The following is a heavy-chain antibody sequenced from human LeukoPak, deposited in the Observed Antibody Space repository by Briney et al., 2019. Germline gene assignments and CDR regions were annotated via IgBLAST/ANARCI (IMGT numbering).Heavy chain of an antibody. CDR3: ARDESTYYYGSGPFYGMDV. D-gene: IGHD3-10*01. V-gene: IGHV4-30-4*01. Sequence: PSQTLSLSCTVSGGSISSGDYYWSWIRQPPGKGLEWIGYIYYSGSTYYNPSLKSRVTISVDTSKNQFSLKLSSVTAADTAVYYCARDESTYYYGSGPFYGMDVWGQGTTVTVSS. J-gene: IGHJ6*02. CDR2: IYYSGST. CDR1: GGSISSGDYY.